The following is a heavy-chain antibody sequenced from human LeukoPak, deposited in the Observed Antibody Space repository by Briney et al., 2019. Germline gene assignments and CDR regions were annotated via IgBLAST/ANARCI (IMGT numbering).Heavy chain of an antibody. CDR3: ARVMPGTNYYDSSGYYYAPSDY. Sequence: GGSLRLSCAASGFTFSSYSVNWVRQAPGNGLEWVSSISSTSSYIYYADSVKGRFTISRDNAKNSLYLQMYSLRAEDTAVYFCARVMPGTNYYDSSGYYYAPSDYWGQGTLVTVSS. D-gene: IGHD3-22*01. CDR2: ISSTSSYI. J-gene: IGHJ4*02. V-gene: IGHV3-21*01. CDR1: GFTFSSYS.